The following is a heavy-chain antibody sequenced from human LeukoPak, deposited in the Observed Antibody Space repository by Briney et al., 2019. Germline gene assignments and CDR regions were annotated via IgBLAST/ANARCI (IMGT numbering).Heavy chain of an antibody. Sequence: SETLSLTCTVSGGSITNYYWTWIRQPPGKGLEWIGYIHYSGSTNYNPSLKSRVTMSVDTSKNQFSLKLSSVTAADTAVYYCARASVTYYYYYYMDVWGKETTVTVSS. V-gene: IGHV4-59*01. CDR1: GGSITNYY. CDR2: IHYSGST. D-gene: IGHD4-11*01. CDR3: ARASVTYYYYYYMDV. J-gene: IGHJ6*03.